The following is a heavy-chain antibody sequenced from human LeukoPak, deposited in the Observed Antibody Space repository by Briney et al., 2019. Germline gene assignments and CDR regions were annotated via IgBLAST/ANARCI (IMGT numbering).Heavy chain of an antibody. V-gene: IGHV4-4*09. Sequence: SETLSLTCTVSGGSISSYYWSWIRQPPGKGLEWIGYIHTTGSTNYNPSLKSRVTLSVDTSKNQFSLKLSSVTAADTAVYYCATLRSGYYPDYWGQGPLVTVSS. D-gene: IGHD3-3*01. J-gene: IGHJ4*02. CDR3: ATLRSGYYPDY. CDR2: IHTTGST. CDR1: GGSISSYY.